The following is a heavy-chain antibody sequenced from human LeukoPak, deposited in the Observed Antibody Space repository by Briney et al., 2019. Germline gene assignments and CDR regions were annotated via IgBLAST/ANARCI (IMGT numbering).Heavy chain of an antibody. CDR1: GYTFTSYD. D-gene: IGHD4-17*01. J-gene: IGHJ6*03. CDR3: ARDYGDYLTGGYYYYYMDV. Sequence: ASVKVSCKASGYTFTSYDINWVRQATGQGPEWMGWMNPNSGNTGYAQKFQGRVTMTRNTSIRTAYMELSGLRSEDKAVYYCARDYGDYLTGGYYYYYMDVWGKGTTVTVSS. V-gene: IGHV1-8*01. CDR2: MNPNSGNT.